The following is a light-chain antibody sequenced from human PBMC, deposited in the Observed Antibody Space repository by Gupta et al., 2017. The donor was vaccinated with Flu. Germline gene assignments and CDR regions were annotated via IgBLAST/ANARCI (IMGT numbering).Light chain of an antibody. CDR2: EVS. CDR3: SSYTSSYTYV. J-gene: IGLJ1*01. CDR1: SSDIGNYNR. V-gene: IGLV2-18*02. Sequence: QSALTQPPSVSGSPGQSVTISCTGTSSDIGNYNRVSWYQQSPGTAPKLMIYEVSNRPSGVPDRVSGSKSGNTADLTITGLQADDEAELYCSSYTSSYTYVFGTGTKVTVL.